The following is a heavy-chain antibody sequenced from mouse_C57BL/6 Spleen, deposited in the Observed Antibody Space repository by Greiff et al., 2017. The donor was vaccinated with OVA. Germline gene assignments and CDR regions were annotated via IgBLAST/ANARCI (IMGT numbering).Heavy chain of an antibody. CDR2: ISSGSSTI. V-gene: IGHV5-17*01. D-gene: IGHD2-4*01. CDR1: GFTFSDYG. J-gene: IGHJ2*01. CDR3: ARNYDPPFDY. Sequence: DVQLQESGGGLVKPGGSLKLSCAASGFTFSDYGMHWVRQAPEKGLEWVAYISSGSSTIYYADTVKGRFTISRDNAKNTLFLQMTSLRSEDTAMYYCARNYDPPFDYWGQGTTLTVSS.